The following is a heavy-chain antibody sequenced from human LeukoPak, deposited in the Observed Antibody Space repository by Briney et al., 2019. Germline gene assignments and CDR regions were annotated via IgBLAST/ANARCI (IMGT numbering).Heavy chain of an antibody. Sequence: GGSLRLSCAASGFTFSSYSMNWVRQAPGKGLEWVSSISSSSSYIYYADSVKGRFTISRDNAKNSLYLQMNSLRAEDTAVYYCARDWKYSSSWYGDFDYWGQGTLVTVSS. CDR2: ISSSSSYI. CDR1: GFTFSSYS. D-gene: IGHD6-13*01. V-gene: IGHV3-21*01. CDR3: ARDWKYSSSWYGDFDY. J-gene: IGHJ4*02.